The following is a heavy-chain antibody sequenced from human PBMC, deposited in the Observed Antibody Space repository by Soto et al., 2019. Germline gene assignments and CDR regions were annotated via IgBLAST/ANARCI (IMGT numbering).Heavy chain of an antibody. CDR2: IYYSGST. Sequence: SETLSLTCTVSGCSISSCYWSWIRQPPGKGLERIGYIYYSGSTNYNPSLKSRVTISVDTSKNQFSLKLSSVTAADTAVYYCARVLHRASGWSTPYYYYGMDVWGQGTTVTVSS. CDR3: ARVLHRASGWSTPYYYYGMDV. CDR1: GCSISSCY. D-gene: IGHD6-19*01. V-gene: IGHV4-59*01. J-gene: IGHJ6*02.